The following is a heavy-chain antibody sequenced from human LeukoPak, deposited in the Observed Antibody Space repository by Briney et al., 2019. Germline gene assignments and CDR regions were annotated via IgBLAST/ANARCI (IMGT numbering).Heavy chain of an antibody. CDR3: ARWADILTGLDY. D-gene: IGHD3-9*01. CDR2: ISSSSSYI. V-gene: IGHV3-21*01. CDR1: GFTFSSYG. J-gene: IGHJ4*02. Sequence: PGGSLRLSCAASGFTFSSYGMNWVRQAPGKGLEWVSSISSSSSYIYYADSVKGRFTISRDNAKNSLYLQMNSLRAEDTAVYYCARWADILTGLDYWGQGTLVTVSS.